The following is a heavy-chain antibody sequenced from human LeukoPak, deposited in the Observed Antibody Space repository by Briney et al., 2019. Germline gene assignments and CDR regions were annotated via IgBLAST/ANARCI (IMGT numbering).Heavy chain of an antibody. CDR3: ARSNYYDTSGYYYDY. Sequence: SETLSLTCTVSGGSISSYYWSWIRQPAGKGLEWIGRIYTSGSTKYNPSLKSRVTISVDTSKNQFSLKLSSVTAADTAVYCCARSNYYDTSGYYYDYWGQGTLVTVSS. D-gene: IGHD3-22*01. CDR1: GGSISSYY. J-gene: IGHJ4*02. V-gene: IGHV4-4*07. CDR2: IYTSGST.